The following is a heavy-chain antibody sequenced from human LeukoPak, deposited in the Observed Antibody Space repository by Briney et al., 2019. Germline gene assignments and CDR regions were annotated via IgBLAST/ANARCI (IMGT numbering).Heavy chain of an antibody. V-gene: IGHV3-33*06. D-gene: IGHD5-18*01. CDR3: AKGPSETAMATAFDY. J-gene: IGHJ4*02. Sequence: PGGSLRLSCAASGFSFSSYGMHWVRQSPGKGLEWVAVIWYDGSNKYCADSVKGRFTISRDNSKNTLYLQMNSLRAEDTALYYCAKGPSETAMATAFDYWGQGTLVTVSS. CDR1: GFSFSSYG. CDR2: IWYDGSNK.